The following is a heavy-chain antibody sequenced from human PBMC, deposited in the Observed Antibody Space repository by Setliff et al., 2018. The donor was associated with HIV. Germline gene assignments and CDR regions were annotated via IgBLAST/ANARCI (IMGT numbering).Heavy chain of an antibody. CDR3: ARGVSVEGYYYDSSGYPYAL. CDR2: IIPAFGTA. J-gene: IGHJ4*02. V-gene: IGHV1-69*05. Sequence: RASVKVSCKTSGDTLSIHPISWVRQAPGRGLDWMGGIIPAFGTANYAQKFQDRVTITTDESTTTVFMELTGLRSEDTAVYYCARGVSVEGYYYDSSGYPYALWGQGTLVTVSS. D-gene: IGHD3-22*01. CDR1: GDTLSIHP.